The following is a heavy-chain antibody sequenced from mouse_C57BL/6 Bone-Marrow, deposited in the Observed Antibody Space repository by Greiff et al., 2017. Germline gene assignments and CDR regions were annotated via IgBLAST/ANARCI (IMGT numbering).Heavy chain of an antibody. CDR2: INPSNGGT. D-gene: IGHD2-3*01. CDR3: ARNDGYLAWFAY. CDR1: GYTLTSYW. J-gene: IGHJ3*01. V-gene: IGHV1-53*01. Sequence: VQLQQPGTELVKPGASVKLSCKASGYTLTSYWMHWVKQRPGQGLEWIGNINPSNGGTNYNEKFKSKATLTVDKSSSPAYMQLSSLTSEDSAVYYCARNDGYLAWFAYWGQGTLVTVSA.